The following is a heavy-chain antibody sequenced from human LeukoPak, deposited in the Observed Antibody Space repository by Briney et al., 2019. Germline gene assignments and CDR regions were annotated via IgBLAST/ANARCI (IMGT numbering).Heavy chain of an antibody. J-gene: IGHJ4*02. CDR1: GASVSSGSYY. D-gene: IGHD6-6*01. V-gene: IGHV4-61*01. CDR2: IYYSGST. Sequence: SETLSLTCTVSGASVSSGSYYWSWIRQPPGKGLEWIGYIYYSGSTNYNPSLKSRVTISVDTSKNQFSLKLSSVTAADTAVYYCARGRGQLVDYWGQGTLVTVSS. CDR3: ARGRGQLVDY.